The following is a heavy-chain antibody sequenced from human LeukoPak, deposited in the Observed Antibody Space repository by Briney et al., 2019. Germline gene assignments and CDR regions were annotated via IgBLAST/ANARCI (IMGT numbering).Heavy chain of an antibody. D-gene: IGHD6-19*01. J-gene: IGHJ5*02. CDR3: ARAGSGRLYNWFDP. Sequence: SGGSLRLYCAASGFTDSSNYMSWVRQAPGKGLEWVSVIYSGGSTYYADSVKGRFTISRDNSKNTLYLQMNSLRAEDTAVYYCARAGSGRLYNWFDPWGQGTLVTVSS. V-gene: IGHV3-66*02. CDR2: IYSGGST. CDR1: GFTDSSNY.